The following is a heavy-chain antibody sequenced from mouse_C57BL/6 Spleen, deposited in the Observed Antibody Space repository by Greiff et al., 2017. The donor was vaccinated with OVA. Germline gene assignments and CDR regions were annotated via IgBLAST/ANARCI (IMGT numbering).Heavy chain of an antibody. CDR1: GFTFSDYG. CDR2: ISSGSSTI. D-gene: IGHD4-1*01. Sequence: EVQLVESGGGLVKPGGSLKLSCAASGFTFSDYGMHWVRQAPEKGLEWVAYISSGSSTIYYADTVKGRFTISRDNAKNTLFLQMTRLRSEETAVYYCARRLTGHFDVWGQGTTLTVSS. J-gene: IGHJ2*01. CDR3: ARRLTGHFDV. V-gene: IGHV5-17*01.